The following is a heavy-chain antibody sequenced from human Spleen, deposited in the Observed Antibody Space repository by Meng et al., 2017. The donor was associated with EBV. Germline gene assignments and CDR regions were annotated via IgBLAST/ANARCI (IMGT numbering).Heavy chain of an antibody. J-gene: IGHJ4*02. CDR1: GDHLSSYG. CDR3: ASALGGKWLLDY. CDR2: ISDYNGNT. Sequence: QVQLVQSGAEVKKPGASVKVSCKASGDHLSSYGFSWVRQAPGQGLEWMGWISDYNGNTNYAQKFKGRVTMTTGTPTSTAYMELRSLRSEDTAVYFCASALGGKWLLDYWGQGTLVTVSS. V-gene: IGHV1-18*01. D-gene: IGHD3-16*01.